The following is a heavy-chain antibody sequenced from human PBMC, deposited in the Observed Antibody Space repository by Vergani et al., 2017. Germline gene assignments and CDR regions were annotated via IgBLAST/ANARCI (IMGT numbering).Heavy chain of an antibody. D-gene: IGHD3-22*01. CDR1: GFTFSNYA. J-gene: IGHJ4*02. CDR2: ISGSGGST. Sequence: EVQLVESGGGLVQPGGSLRLSCAASGFTFSNYAMSWVRQAPGKGLEWVSAISGSGGSTYYADSVKGRFTISRDNSKNTLYLQMNSLRADDTAVYYCAKGIGYDSSGYYFDYWGQGTLVTVSS. V-gene: IGHV3-23*04. CDR3: AKGIGYDSSGYYFDY.